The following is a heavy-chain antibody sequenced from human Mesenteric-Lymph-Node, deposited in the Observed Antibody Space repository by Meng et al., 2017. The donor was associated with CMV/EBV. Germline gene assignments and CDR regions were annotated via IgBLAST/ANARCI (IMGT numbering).Heavy chain of an antibody. V-gene: IGHV1-8*01. D-gene: IGHD2-2*02. CDR3: ARRGLWCSSSSCYMLYAMDV. J-gene: IGHJ6*02. CDR2: ISPYNGNT. Sequence: ASVKVSCKASGYTFTRYGITWVRQAPGQGLEWMGWISPYNGNTRYTQRLQGRVTMTRSTSITTAYMELSSLRSEDTAVYYCARRGLWCSSSSCYMLYAMDVWGQGTTVTVSS. CDR1: GYTFTRYG.